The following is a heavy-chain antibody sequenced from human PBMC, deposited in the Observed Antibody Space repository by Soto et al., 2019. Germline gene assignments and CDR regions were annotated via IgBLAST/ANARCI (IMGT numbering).Heavy chain of an antibody. CDR2: IYYSGST. CDR3: ASLTQRAVSGSYYLFDI. V-gene: IGHV4-31*03. CDR1: GGSISSGGYY. D-gene: IGHD1-26*01. J-gene: IGHJ3*02. Sequence: QVQLQESGPGLVKPSQTLSLTCTVSGGSISSGGYYWXWIXQHPGKGLEWIGYIYYSGSTYYNPSLKSRVTISVDTSKNQFSLKLSSVTAADTAVYYCASLTQRAVSGSYYLFDIWGQGTMVTVSS.